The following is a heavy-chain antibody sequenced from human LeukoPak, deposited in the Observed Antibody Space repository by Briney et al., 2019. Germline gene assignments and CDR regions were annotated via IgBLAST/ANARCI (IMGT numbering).Heavy chain of an antibody. CDR2: IYYSGST. D-gene: IGHD1-26*01. CDR3: ARASSVGATSYFDY. Sequence: SETLSLTCTVSGGSISSYYWSWIRQPPGKGLEWIGYIYYSGSTNYNPSLKSRVTISVDTSKNQFSLKLSSVTAADTAVYYCARASSVGATSYFDYWGQGILVTVSS. J-gene: IGHJ4*02. CDR1: GGSISSYY. V-gene: IGHV4-59*01.